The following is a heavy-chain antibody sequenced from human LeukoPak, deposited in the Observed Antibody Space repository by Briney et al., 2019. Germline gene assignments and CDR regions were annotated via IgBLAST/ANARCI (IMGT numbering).Heavy chain of an antibody. Sequence: SETLSLTCAVYGGSFSGYYWSWIRQPPGKGLEWIGEINHRGSTNYNPSLKSRVTISVDTSKNQFSLKLSSVTAAETAVYYCARGPPLIGSSGYYPFDYWGQGTLVTASS. CDR3: ARGPPLIGSSGYYPFDY. V-gene: IGHV4-34*01. CDR2: INHRGST. CDR1: GGSFSGYY. D-gene: IGHD3-22*01. J-gene: IGHJ4*02.